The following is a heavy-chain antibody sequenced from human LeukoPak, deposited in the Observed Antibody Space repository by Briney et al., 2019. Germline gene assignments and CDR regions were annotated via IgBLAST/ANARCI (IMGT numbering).Heavy chain of an antibody. Sequence: SGGSLRLSCAASKFAFSSYAMSWVRQAPGKGLEWVSAISGGGGNTYYADSVKGRFTISRDNSKNTLYLQMNGLRAEDTAVYYCGKNRYSGSLSPFDIWGQGTMVTVSS. J-gene: IGHJ3*02. CDR1: KFAFSSYA. CDR2: ISGGGGNT. V-gene: IGHV3-23*01. CDR3: GKNRYSGSLSPFDI. D-gene: IGHD1-26*01.